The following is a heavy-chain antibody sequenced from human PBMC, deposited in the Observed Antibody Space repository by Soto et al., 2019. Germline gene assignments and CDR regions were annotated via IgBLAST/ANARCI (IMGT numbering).Heavy chain of an antibody. CDR1: GYTFTSYA. J-gene: IGHJ4*02. CDR2: INAGNGNT. CDR3: ASVSDFWSGYYTD. Sequence: ASLQVSCKASGYTFTSYAMHWVRQAPGQRLEWMGWINAGNGNTKYSQKFQGRVTITRDTSASTAYMELSSLRSEDTAAYYCASVSDFWSGYYTDWGQGTLVTVSS. D-gene: IGHD3-3*01. V-gene: IGHV1-3*01.